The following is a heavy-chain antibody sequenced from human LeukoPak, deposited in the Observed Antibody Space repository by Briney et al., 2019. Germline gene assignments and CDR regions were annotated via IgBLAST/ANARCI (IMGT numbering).Heavy chain of an antibody. J-gene: IGHJ4*02. CDR3: ARGPQLSGY. Sequence: PGESLRLSCAASGFTFSNYWMHWVRQAPGKGLVWVSRINSDGSATTYADSVEGRFTISRDNAKNTLYLQMNSLRVEDTGVYYCARGPQLSGYWGQGTLVTVSS. D-gene: IGHD5-18*01. CDR2: INSDGSAT. V-gene: IGHV3-74*01. CDR1: GFTFSNYW.